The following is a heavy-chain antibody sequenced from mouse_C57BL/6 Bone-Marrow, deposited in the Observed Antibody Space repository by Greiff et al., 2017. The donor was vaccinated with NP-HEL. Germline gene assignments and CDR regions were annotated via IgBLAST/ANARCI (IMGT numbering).Heavy chain of an antibody. Sequence: EVQVVESGGDLVKPGGSLKLSCAASGFTFSSYGMSWVRQTPDKRLEWVATISSGGSYTYYPDSVKGRFTISRDNAKNTLYLQMSSLKSEDTAMYYCARHGGYYVGYAMDYWGQGTSVTVSS. CDR3: ARHGGYYVGYAMDY. D-gene: IGHD2-3*01. V-gene: IGHV5-6*01. CDR1: GFTFSSYG. J-gene: IGHJ4*01. CDR2: ISSGGSYT.